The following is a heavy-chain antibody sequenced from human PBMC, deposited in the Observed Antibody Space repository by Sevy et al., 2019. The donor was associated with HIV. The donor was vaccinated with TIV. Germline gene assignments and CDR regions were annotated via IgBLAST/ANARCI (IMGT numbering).Heavy chain of an antibody. J-gene: IGHJ4*02. Sequence: ASVKVSCKASGYTFTAYYIHWVRQAPGQGLEWMGWINPNSGGTYFGTKFQDSVNLTTETSVNTAYMELRSLRFDDTAVYYCARMGDYYDSSGYSPLKLWGQGTLVTVSS. CDR3: ARMGDYYDSSGYSPLKL. CDR2: INPNSGGT. V-gene: IGHV1-2*02. D-gene: IGHD3-22*01. CDR1: GYTFTAYY.